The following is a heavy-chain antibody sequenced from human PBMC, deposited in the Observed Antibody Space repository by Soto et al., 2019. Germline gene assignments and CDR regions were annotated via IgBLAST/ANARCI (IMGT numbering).Heavy chain of an antibody. CDR3: ARHLKSYDILTGYYPHNEYYFDY. CDR2: IYYSGST. D-gene: IGHD3-9*01. CDR1: GGSISSYY. Sequence: SETLSLTCTVSGGSISSYYWSWIRQPPGKGLEWIGYIYYSGSTNYNPSLKSRVTISVDTPKNQFSLKLSSVTAADTAVYYCARHLKSYDILTGYYPHNEYYFDYWGQGTLVTVSS. V-gene: IGHV4-59*08. J-gene: IGHJ4*02.